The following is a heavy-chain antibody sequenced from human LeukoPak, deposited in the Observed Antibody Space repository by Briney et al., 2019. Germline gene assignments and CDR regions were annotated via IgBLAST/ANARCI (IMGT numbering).Heavy chain of an antibody. CDR1: GGSISSGDYY. Sequence: SQTLSLTCTVSGGSISSGDYYWSWIRQPPGKGLEWIGYIYYSGSTYYNPSLKSRVTISVDTSKKQCSLKLSSVTAADTAVYYCARVGDYGDYVLDYWGQGTLVTVSS. V-gene: IGHV4-30-4*01. CDR2: IYYSGST. J-gene: IGHJ4*02. CDR3: ARVGDYGDYVLDY. D-gene: IGHD4-17*01.